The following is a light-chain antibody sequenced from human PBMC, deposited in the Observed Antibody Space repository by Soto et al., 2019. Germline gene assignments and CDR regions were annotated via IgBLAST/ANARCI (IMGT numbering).Light chain of an antibody. J-gene: IGLJ1*01. CDR1: SSDVGSYDY. Sequence: QSVLTQPASVSGTPGQSIAISCTGTSSDVGSYDYVSWYQQHPGKAPKLMIYDVSNRPSGVSNRFSGSKSGNTASLTISGLQAEDEADYYCSSYTSSNTAVFGTGTKATVL. CDR2: DVS. CDR3: SSYTSSNTAV. V-gene: IGLV2-14*01.